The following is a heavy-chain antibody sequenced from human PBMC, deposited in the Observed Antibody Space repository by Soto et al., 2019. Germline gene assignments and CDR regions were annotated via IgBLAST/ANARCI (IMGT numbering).Heavy chain of an antibody. V-gene: IGHV1-18*01. J-gene: IGHJ5*02. CDR2: ISAYNGNT. D-gene: IGHD2-15*01. CDR3: ARDGYCSGGSCYSPVNWFDP. CDR1: GYTFTSYG. Sequence: ASAKVSCKASGYTFTSYGISWVRQAPGQGLEWMGWISAYNGNTNYAQKLQGRVTMTTDTSTSTAYMELRNLRSDDTAVYYCARDGYCSGGSCYSPVNWFDPWGQGTLVTVSS.